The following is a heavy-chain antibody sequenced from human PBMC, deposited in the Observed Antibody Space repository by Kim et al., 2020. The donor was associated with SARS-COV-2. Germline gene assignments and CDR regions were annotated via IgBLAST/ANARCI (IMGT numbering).Heavy chain of an antibody. V-gene: IGHV3-9*01. CDR3: AKEINIVDTISLDY. CDR2: ISWYSGSI. CDR1: GFTFDDYA. J-gene: IGHJ4*02. D-gene: IGHD5-12*01. Sequence: GGSLRLSCAASGFTFDDYAMHWVRQAPGKGLEWVSGISWYSGSIGYADSVKGRFTISRDNAKNTLYLQMNRLRAEDTALYYCAKEINIVDTISLDYLGKG.